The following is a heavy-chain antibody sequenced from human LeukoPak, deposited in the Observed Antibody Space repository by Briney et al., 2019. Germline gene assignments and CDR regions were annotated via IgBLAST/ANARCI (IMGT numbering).Heavy chain of an antibody. V-gene: IGHV4-31*03. CDR3: AREVSPTYYYDSSGWDI. J-gene: IGHJ3*02. D-gene: IGHD3-22*01. CDR1: GGSISSGGYY. Sequence: TLSLTCTVSGGSISSGGYYWSWIRQHPGKGLEWIGYIYYSGSTYYNPSLKSRVTISVDTSKNQFSLKLSSVTAADPAVYYCAREVSPTYYYDSSGWDIWGQGTMVTVSS. CDR2: IYYSGST.